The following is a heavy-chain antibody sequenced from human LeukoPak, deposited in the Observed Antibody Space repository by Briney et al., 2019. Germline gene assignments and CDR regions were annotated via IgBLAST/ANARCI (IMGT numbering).Heavy chain of an antibody. CDR1: GFTFSTSW. V-gene: IGHV3-74*01. Sequence: GGSLRLSCAASGFTFSTSWMHWVRQAPGKGLVWVSRINSDGGGTNYADSVKGRFTISRDNARHTLYLQMNSLRAEDTAVYCCARPYVSTRNVFAVWGQGTVVTVSS. J-gene: IGHJ3*01. CDR3: ARPYVSTRNVFAV. D-gene: IGHD3-16*01. CDR2: INSDGGGT.